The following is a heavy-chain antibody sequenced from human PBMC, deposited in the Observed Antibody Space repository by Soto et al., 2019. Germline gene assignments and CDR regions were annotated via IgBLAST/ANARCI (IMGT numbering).Heavy chain of an antibody. CDR1: GLNLESYS. V-gene: IGHV1-3*01. Sequence: QAQLVQSGAEVMKPGDSVTISCEASGLNLESYSVHWVRQAPGQRLEWMGQINGDTGRTKYSPTFQGRVTMTRDKSAKTDNLELRSLRSEDSGVYYCARGSGTSKYFSYSLDVWGQGTTVSVSS. D-gene: IGHD1-1*01. CDR3: ARGSGTSKYFSYSLDV. CDR2: INGDTGRT. J-gene: IGHJ6*02.